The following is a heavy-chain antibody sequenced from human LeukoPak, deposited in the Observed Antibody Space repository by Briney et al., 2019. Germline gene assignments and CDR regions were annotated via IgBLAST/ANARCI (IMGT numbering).Heavy chain of an antibody. CDR3: ARVPRDRNSLDS. D-gene: IGHD1-7*01. J-gene: IGHJ4*02. Sequence: GGSLRLSCAASGFTFTDYWMSWVRQAPGKGLEWVANIKRDGSEKYYVDSVKGRFTISRDNAKNSLYLQMNSLRTEDTAVYYCARVPRDRNSLDSWGQGTLVTVSS. CDR2: IKRDGSEK. CDR1: GFTFTDYW. V-gene: IGHV3-7*01.